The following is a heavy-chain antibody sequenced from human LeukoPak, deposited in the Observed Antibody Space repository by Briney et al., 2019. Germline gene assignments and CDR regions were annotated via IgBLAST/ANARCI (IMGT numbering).Heavy chain of an antibody. Sequence: GGSLRLSRAASGFTFRNHAMSWVRQAPGKGLEWVSAISGSGDNTKYADSVKGRFTISRDNSKNTLYLQMNSLRAEDTAVYHCAKDWEAYCGSDCYSAFDSWGQGALVTVSS. CDR2: ISGSGDNT. V-gene: IGHV3-23*01. J-gene: IGHJ4*02. CDR1: GFTFRNHA. D-gene: IGHD2-21*01. CDR3: AKDWEAYCGSDCYSAFDS.